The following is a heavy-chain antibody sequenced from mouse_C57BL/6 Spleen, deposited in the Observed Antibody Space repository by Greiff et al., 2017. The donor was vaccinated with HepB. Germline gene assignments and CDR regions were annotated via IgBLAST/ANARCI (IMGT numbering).Heavy chain of an antibody. CDR3: ASAYYSNYTDFDY. CDR1: GFTFSDYG. D-gene: IGHD2-5*01. J-gene: IGHJ2*01. V-gene: IGHV5-17*01. Sequence: EVHLVESGGGLVKPGGSLKLSCAASGFTFSDYGMHWVRQAPEKGLEWVAYISSGSSTIYYADTVKGRFTISRDNAKNTLFLQMTSLRSEDTAMYYCASAYYSNYTDFDYWGQGTTLTVSS. CDR2: ISSGSSTI.